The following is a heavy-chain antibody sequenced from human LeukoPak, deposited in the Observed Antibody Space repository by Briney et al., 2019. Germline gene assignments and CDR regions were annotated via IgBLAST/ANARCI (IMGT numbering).Heavy chain of an antibody. D-gene: IGHD2-15*01. J-gene: IGHJ6*03. CDR3: ARVYCSGGSCYTYYYYYYYMDV. CDR1: GGSFSGYY. CDR2: INHSGST. Sequence: SETLSLICAVYGGSFSGYYWSWIRQPPGKGLEWIGEINHSGSTNYNPSLKSRVTISVDTSKNQFSLKLSSVTAADTAVYYCARVYCSGGSCYTYYYYYYYMDVWGKGTTVTVSS. V-gene: IGHV4-34*01.